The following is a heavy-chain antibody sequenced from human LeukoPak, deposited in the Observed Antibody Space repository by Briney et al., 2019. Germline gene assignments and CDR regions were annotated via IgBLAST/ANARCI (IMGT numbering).Heavy chain of an antibody. D-gene: IGHD6-19*01. CDR1: GFTFSNYA. CDR3: ARIVSGWDYFDY. CDR2: VSGSGGST. J-gene: IGHJ4*02. Sequence: GGSLRLSCAASGFTFSNYAMSWVRQAPGRGLEWVSAVSGSGGSTYYADSVKGRFTISRDNSKNTMSLQMNSLRAEDTAVYYCARIVSGWDYFDYWGQGTLVSVSS. V-gene: IGHV3-23*01.